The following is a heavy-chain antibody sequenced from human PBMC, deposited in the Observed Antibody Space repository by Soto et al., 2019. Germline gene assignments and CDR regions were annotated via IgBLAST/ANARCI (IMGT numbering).Heavy chain of an antibody. CDR3: AKRSTYDILTGYSSYYYYGMDV. CDR2: ISGSGGST. D-gene: IGHD3-9*01. Sequence: GGSLRLSCAASGFTFSSYAMSWVRQAPGKGLEWVSAISGSGGSTYYADSVKGRFTISRDNSKNTLYLQMNSLRAEDTAVYYCAKRSTYDILTGYSSYYYYGMDVWGQRTTVTVSS. J-gene: IGHJ6*02. CDR1: GFTFSSYA. V-gene: IGHV3-23*01.